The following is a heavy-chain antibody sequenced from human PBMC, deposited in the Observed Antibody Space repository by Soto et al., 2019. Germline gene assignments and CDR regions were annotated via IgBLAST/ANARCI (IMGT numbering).Heavy chain of an antibody. CDR2: IYHSGDA. J-gene: IGHJ3*02. V-gene: IGHV4-30-4*01. Sequence: KTSETLSLTCTVSGGSISSGDFYWTWIRQSPERGLEWIGYIYHSGDAYYNPSLKSRITISLDTSQSQFSLKMISVIAADTAVYFCARSHYVLGAFDIWGQGTVVTVSS. CDR1: GGSISSGDFY. D-gene: IGHD3-16*01. CDR3: ARSHYVLGAFDI.